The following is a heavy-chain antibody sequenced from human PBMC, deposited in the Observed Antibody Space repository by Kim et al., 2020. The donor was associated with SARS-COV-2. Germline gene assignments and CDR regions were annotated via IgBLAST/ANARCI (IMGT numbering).Heavy chain of an antibody. Sequence: GGSLRLSCAASGFTVSTNYMSWVRQAPGKGLEWVSVIYSDETTYYADSVKGRFTISRDNSQNTLYLQMNSLRADDTVVYYCARGNPWSWFDPWGQGTLVTVSS. CDR2: IYSDETT. CDR1: GFTVSTNY. J-gene: IGHJ5*02. V-gene: IGHV3-53*01. D-gene: IGHD3-3*01. CDR3: ARGNPWSWFDP.